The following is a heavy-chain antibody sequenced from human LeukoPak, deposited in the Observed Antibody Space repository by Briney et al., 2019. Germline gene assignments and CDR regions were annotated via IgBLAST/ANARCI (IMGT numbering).Heavy chain of an antibody. V-gene: IGHV1-69*06. J-gene: IGHJ6*02. D-gene: IGHD4-11*01. CDR1: GGTFSSYA. Sequence: ASVKVSCKASGGTFSSYAISWVRQAPGQGLEWMGGIIPIFGTANYAQKFQGRVTITADKSTSTAYMELSSLRSEDTAVYYCATESYSNYYGMDVWGQGTTVTVSS. CDR3: ATESYSNYYGMDV. CDR2: IIPIFGTA.